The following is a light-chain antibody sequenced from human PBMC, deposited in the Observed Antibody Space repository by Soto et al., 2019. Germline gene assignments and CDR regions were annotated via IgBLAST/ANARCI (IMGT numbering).Light chain of an antibody. V-gene: IGLV2-8*01. CDR2: QVN. J-gene: IGLJ1*01. CDR3: SSSARTAGGPVYV. CDR1: RRDIGTYND. Sequence: QSALTQPPSASGSPGQSVTISCTGTRRDIGTYNDVSWYQQHPGKAPNLMIYQVNKPPPVVRDRYSASKSGNTAFLTVSGLQTDDEADDYCSSSARTAGGPVYVFGTGTKVTVL.